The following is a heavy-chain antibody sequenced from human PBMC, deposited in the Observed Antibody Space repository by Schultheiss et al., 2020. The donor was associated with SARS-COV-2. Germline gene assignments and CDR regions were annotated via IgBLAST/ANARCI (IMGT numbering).Heavy chain of an antibody. J-gene: IGHJ5*02. CDR1: GGSISSYY. D-gene: IGHD3-3*01. Sequence: SETLSLTCTVSGGSISSYYWSWIRQPPGKGLEWIGYIYYSGSTNYNPSLKSRVTISVDTSSNQFSLKLSSVTAADTAVYYCARDRFLEWLGLFDPWGQGTLVTVSS. V-gene: IGHV4-59*01. CDR2: IYYSGST. CDR3: ARDRFLEWLGLFDP.